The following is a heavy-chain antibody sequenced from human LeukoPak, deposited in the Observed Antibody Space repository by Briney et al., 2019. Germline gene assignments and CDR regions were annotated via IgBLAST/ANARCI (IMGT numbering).Heavy chain of an antibody. CDR2: ITSSSSTI. V-gene: IGHV3-48*04. CDR1: GFIFSSYS. J-gene: IGHJ4*02. D-gene: IGHD4-17*01. Sequence: PGGSLRLSCAASGFIFSSYSMSWVRQAPGKGLEWVSYITSSSSTIYYADSVKGRFTISRDNAKKSLYLQMNSLRAEDTAVYYCARDEYIHGDLTNFDSWGQGTLVIVSS. CDR3: ARDEYIHGDLTNFDS.